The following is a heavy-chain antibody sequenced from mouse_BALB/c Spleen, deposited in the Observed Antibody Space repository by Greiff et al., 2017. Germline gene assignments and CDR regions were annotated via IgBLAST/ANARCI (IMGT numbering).Heavy chain of an antibody. CDR3: ARDGYYGAY. CDR2: SRNKANDYTT. D-gene: IGHD1-1*01. J-gene: IGHJ3*01. Sequence: EVMLVESGGGLVQPGGSLRLSCATSGFTFSDFYMEWVRQPPGKRLEWIAASRNKANDYTTEYSAPVKGRFIVSRDTSQSILNLQMNAMRAEDTAIYYCARDGYYGAYWGQGTLVTVSA. CDR1: GFTFSDFY. V-gene: IGHV7-1*02.